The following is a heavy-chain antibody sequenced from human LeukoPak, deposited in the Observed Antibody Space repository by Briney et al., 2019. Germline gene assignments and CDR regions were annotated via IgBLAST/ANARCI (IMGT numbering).Heavy chain of an antibody. CDR2: ISGSGGST. J-gene: IGHJ6*02. Sequence: PGGSLRLSCAASGFTVSSNYMSWVRQAPGKGLEWVSAISGSGGSTYYADSVKGRFTISRDNSKNTLYLQMNSLRAEDTAVYYCAKSLGYYYYGMDVWGQGTTVTVSS. CDR3: AKSLGYYYYGMDV. CDR1: GFTVSSNY. D-gene: IGHD3-16*01. V-gene: IGHV3-23*01.